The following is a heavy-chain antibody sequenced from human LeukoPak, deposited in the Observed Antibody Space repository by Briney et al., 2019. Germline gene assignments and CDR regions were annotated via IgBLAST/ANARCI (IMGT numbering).Heavy chain of an antibody. D-gene: IGHD3-10*01. CDR1: GFTFSSYG. J-gene: IGHJ5*02. CDR2: IWYDGSNK. V-gene: IGHV3-33*01. Sequence: GGSLRLSCAASGFTFSSYGMHWVRQAPGKGLGWVAVIWYDGSNKYYADSVKGRFTISRDNSKTTLYLQMNSLRAEDTAVYYCARDQDGSGSYSWFDPWGQGTLVTVSS. CDR3: ARDQDGSGSYSWFDP.